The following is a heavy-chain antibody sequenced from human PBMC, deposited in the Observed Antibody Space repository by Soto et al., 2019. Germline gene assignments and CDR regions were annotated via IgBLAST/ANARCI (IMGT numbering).Heavy chain of an antibody. CDR1: CGSISAYQ. Sequence: SETLSLTCTVSCGSISAYQWSWIRQPPWKRLEWIGNISNSGPTNYNPPLKSRVTISLDTSKNQFFLNLSSVTAADTAVYYCAREVVSNYYNFGGQGPLVTVS. CDR3: AREVVSNYYNF. V-gene: IGHV4-59*01. J-gene: IGHJ1*01. CDR2: ISNSGPT. D-gene: IGHD4-4*01.